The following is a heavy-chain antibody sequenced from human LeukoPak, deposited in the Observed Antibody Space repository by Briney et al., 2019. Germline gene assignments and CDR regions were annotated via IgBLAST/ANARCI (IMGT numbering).Heavy chain of an antibody. Sequence: SETLSLTCTVSGGSISSYYWSWIRQPPGKGLEWIGYIYYSGSTNYNPSLKSRVTISVDTSKNQFSLKLSSVTAADTAMYYCARVRYDILTGYYGDAFDIWGQGTMVTVSS. CDR1: GGSISSYY. V-gene: IGHV4-59*01. D-gene: IGHD3-9*01. CDR3: ARVRYDILTGYYGDAFDI. J-gene: IGHJ3*02. CDR2: IYYSGST.